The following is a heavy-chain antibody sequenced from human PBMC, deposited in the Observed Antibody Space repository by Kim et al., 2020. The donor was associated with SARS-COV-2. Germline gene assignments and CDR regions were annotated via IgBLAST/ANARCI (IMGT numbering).Heavy chain of an antibody. CDR3: AKVRGYTYGPTDY. CDR2: ISGSGGGT. J-gene: IGHJ4*02. V-gene: IGHV3-23*01. Sequence: GGSLRLSCAASGITFSSYVMSWVRQAPGKGLEWVSGISGSGGGTYYADSVKGRFTISRDNSKNTLYLQMNSLRVEDTAVYYCAKVRGYTYGPTDYWGQGTLVTVSS. D-gene: IGHD5-18*01. CDR1: GITFSSYV.